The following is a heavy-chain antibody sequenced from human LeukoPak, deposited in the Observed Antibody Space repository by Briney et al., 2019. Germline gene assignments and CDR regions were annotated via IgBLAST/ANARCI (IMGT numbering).Heavy chain of an antibody. Sequence: GGSLRLSCAASGFTFSSSAMSWVRQAPGKGLEWVSAISRSGETTVYADSMRGRFTMSRDNSKNTLYLQMNSLGAEDTAVYYCARSSCPNNRCTYYLDYWGQGTLVTVSS. CDR1: GFTFSSSA. CDR2: ISRSGETT. CDR3: ARSSCPNNRCTYYLDY. J-gene: IGHJ4*02. V-gene: IGHV3-23*01. D-gene: IGHD2-8*01.